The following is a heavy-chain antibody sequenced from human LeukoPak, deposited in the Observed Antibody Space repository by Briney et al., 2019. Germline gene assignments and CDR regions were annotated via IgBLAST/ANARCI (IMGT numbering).Heavy chain of an antibody. D-gene: IGHD3-16*01. CDR1: GGTFSSYA. CDR2: IIPIFGTA. CDR3: ARDLGWGIPLNDYYYYMDV. Sequence: GSSVKVSCKASGGTFSSYAISWVRQAPGQGLEWMGGIIPIFGTANYAQKFQGRVTITADESTSTAYMELSSLRSEDTAVYYCARDLGWGIPLNDYYYYMDVWGKGSTVTVSS. J-gene: IGHJ6*03. V-gene: IGHV1-69*01.